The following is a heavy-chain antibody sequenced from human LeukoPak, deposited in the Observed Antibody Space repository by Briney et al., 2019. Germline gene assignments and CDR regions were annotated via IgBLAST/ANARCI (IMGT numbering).Heavy chain of an antibody. Sequence: PGGSLLFSCAASGFTCSYELMSWSRQAPGKGLEWISYISFSHHTNYADSVKGRFTISRNDARNSLFLQMNSLRAEDTAVYYCAREHSSVLSEIKGYDHWGHGNLVTVSS. V-gene: IGHV3-11*06. CDR1: GFTCSYEL. CDR2: ISFSHHT. CDR3: AREHSSVLSEIKGYDH. D-gene: IGHD6-19*01. J-gene: IGHJ4*03.